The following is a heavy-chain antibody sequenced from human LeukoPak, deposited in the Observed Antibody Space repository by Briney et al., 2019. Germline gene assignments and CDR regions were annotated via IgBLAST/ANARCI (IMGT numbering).Heavy chain of an antibody. CDR1: RYTFTGYY. Sequence: GASVKVSCKASRYTFTGYYMHWVRQAPGQGLEWMGWINPNSGGTNYAQKFQGRVTMTRDTYISTAYMELSRLRSDDTAVYYRARSISSRVGIFDYWGQGTLVTVSS. V-gene: IGHV1-2*02. J-gene: IGHJ4*02. D-gene: IGHD6-13*01. CDR2: INPNSGGT. CDR3: ARSISSRVGIFDY.